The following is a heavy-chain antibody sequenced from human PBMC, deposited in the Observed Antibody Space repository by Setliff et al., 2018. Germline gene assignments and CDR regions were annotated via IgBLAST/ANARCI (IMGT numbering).Heavy chain of an antibody. V-gene: IGHV3-66*02. CDR2: IYSDGTT. Sequence: GGSLRLSCAASGLTVSTNYMSWVRQAPGKGLEWVSLIYSDGTTYHADSVKGRFTISRDNTKNTLYLQMNSLRVEDTSTYYCARDREVVGATRGTYYKYYYMDVWGQGTTVTVSS. CDR3: ARDREVVGATRGTYYKYYYMDV. CDR1: GLTVSTNY. D-gene: IGHD1-26*01. J-gene: IGHJ6*03.